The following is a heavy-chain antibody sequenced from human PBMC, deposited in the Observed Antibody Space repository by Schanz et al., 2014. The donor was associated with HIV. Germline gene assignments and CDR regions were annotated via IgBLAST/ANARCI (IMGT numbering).Heavy chain of an antibody. CDR1: GFTFNVYG. J-gene: IGHJ4*02. Sequence: QGQLVESGGGVVRPGRSLRLSCTATGFTFNVYGMHWVRQAPGKGLEWVARISPDGDTQHYADSLKGRFTISRDNVKNSLYLQMSSLRAEDTAVYYCARDSGSGSYWGQGTLVTVSS. CDR2: ISPDGDTQ. CDR3: ARDSGSGSY. D-gene: IGHD3-10*01. V-gene: IGHV3-30*03.